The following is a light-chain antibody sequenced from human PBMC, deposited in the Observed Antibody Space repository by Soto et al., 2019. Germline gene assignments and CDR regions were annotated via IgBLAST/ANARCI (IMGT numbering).Light chain of an antibody. V-gene: IGLV2-11*01. CDR2: DVS. CDR1: SSDVGGYHF. J-gene: IGLJ2*01. Sequence: QSALTQPRSVSGSPGQSVTIACTGTSSDVGGYHFVSWYQQHPGKAPKVMIYDVSKRPSGVPDRFSGSKSDNTASLTISGLQAEDEADYYCCSHAYSYEVFGGGTKVTVL. CDR3: CSHAYSYEV.